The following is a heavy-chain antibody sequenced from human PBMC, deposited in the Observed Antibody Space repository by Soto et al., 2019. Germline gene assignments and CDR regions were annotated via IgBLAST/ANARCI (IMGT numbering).Heavy chain of an antibody. CDR2: MFYSGNT. CDR3: AEGFYFDF. V-gene: IGHV4-59*01. Sequence: SETLSRTCTVSGGSISSYYWSWIRQPPGKGLEWIAYMFYSGNTNYNHSLKSRVTMSVDTSKNQFSLKLTSVTAADTAVYYCAEGFYFDFWGQGTLVTVSS. J-gene: IGHJ4*02. CDR1: GGSISSYY.